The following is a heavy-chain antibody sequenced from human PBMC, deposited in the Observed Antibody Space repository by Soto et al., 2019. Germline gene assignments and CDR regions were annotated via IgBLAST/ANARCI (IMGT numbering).Heavy chain of an antibody. J-gene: IGHJ4*02. D-gene: IGHD3-3*01. CDR1: GFTFSSYA. CDR3: AKDQYYDFWSGYSTDY. CDR2: ISGSGGST. V-gene: IGHV3-23*01. Sequence: PGGSLRLSCAASGFTFSSYAMSWVRQAPGKGLEWVSAISGSGGSTYYADSVKGRFTISRDNSKNTLYLQMNSLRAEDTAVYYCAKDQYYDFWSGYSTDYWGQGTLVTVSS.